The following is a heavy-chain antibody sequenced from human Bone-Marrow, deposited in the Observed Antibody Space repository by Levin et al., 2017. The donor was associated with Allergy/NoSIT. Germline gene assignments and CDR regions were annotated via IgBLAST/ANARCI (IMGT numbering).Heavy chain of an antibody. CDR3: ARHSRNGYRSGGSCEGWFDP. CDR2: IYYSGST. V-gene: IGHV4-59*08. Sequence: SQTLSLTCTVSGGSISSYYWSWIRQPPGKGLEWIGYIYYSGSTNYNPSLKSRVTISVDTSKNQFSLKLSSVTAADTAVYYCARHSRNGYRSGGSCEGWFDPWGQGTLVTVSS. D-gene: IGHD2-15*01. CDR1: GGSISSYY. J-gene: IGHJ5*02.